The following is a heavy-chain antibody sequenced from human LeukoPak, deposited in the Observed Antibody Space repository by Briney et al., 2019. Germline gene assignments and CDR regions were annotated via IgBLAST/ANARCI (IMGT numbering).Heavy chain of an antibody. V-gene: IGHV3-30*04. J-gene: IGHJ4*02. D-gene: IGHD6-19*01. CDR1: GFTFSSYA. Sequence: GGSLRLSCAASGFTFSSYAMHWVRQAPGKGLEWVAVISYDGSNEYYADSVKGRFTISRDNSKNTLYLQMNSLRAEDTAVYYCARDRSGWSLDYWGQGTLVTVSS. CDR3: ARDRSGWSLDY. CDR2: ISYDGSNE.